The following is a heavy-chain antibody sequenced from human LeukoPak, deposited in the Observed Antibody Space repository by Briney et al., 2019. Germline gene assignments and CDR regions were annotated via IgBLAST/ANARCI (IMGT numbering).Heavy chain of an antibody. Sequence: SGGSLRLSCVASGFSFRNYWMSWVRQAPGKGLEWVANIKEDGSKKNHLDSVKGRFTISRDNAKNSLYLQMNSLRAEDTAVYYCATEYYGSVSYYDYWGQGTLVTVSS. V-gene: IGHV3-7*04. J-gene: IGHJ4*02. D-gene: IGHD3-10*01. CDR1: GFSFRNYW. CDR3: ATEYYGSVSYYDY. CDR2: IKEDGSKK.